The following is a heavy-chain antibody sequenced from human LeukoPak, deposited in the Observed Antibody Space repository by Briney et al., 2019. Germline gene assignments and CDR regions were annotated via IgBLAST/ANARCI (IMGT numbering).Heavy chain of an antibody. CDR2: INPNSGGA. Sequence: PLASVKVSCKASGYTFTGYYMHWVRQAPGQGLEWMAWINPNSGGANYAQKFLGRVTMTTDTSISTAYMDLSRLRSDDAAMYYCATSLKVEYSASSFDSWGQGTLVTVSS. CDR3: ATSLKVEYSASSFDS. CDR1: GYTFTGYY. J-gene: IGHJ4*02. D-gene: IGHD2/OR15-2a*01. V-gene: IGHV1-2*02.